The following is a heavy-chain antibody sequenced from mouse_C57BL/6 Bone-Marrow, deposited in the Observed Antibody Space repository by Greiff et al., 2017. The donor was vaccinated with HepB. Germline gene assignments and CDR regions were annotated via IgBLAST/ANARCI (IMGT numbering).Heavy chain of an antibody. CDR3: ARWVMGNY. CDR2: IYPRSGNT. CDR1: GYTFTSYG. Sequence: VQLQQSGAELARPGASVKLSCKASGYTFTSYGISWVKQRTGQGLEWIGEIYPRSGNTYYNEKFKGKATLTADKSSSTAYMELRSLTAEDSAVYFWARWVMGNYWGQGTTLTVSS. J-gene: IGHJ2*01. D-gene: IGHD2-3*01. V-gene: IGHV1-81*01.